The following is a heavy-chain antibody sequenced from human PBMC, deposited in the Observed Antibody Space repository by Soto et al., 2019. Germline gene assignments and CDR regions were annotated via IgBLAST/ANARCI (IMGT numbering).Heavy chain of an antibody. CDR2: THYSGNT. J-gene: IGHJ3*02. CDR3: ARPTGGGSWYWKAFDI. D-gene: IGHD6-13*01. Sequence: QLQLQESGPGLVKPSETLSLTCTVSVGSISSGSYNWGWKLQPPGKGLEWIGRTHYSGNTYYNPSLKSRVTISVDTSNNQFPLKLSSVTAADTAVYYCARPTGGGSWYWKAFDIWGQGTMVTVSS. CDR1: VGSISSGSYN. V-gene: IGHV4-39*01.